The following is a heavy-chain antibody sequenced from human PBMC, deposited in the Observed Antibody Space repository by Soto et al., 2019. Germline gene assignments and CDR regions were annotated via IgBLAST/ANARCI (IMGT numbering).Heavy chain of an antibody. J-gene: IGHJ3*02. CDR3: ARDHKEAFDI. V-gene: IGHV4-59*01. CDR2: MYFNEST. CDR1: GGSISSYF. Sequence: QVLLQESGPGLVKPSETLSLTCTVSGGSISSYFLNWIRQAPGKGLEWIGYMYFNESTNYNPSLKSRVTISLDTSKSLFSLKINSVTAADTAVYYCARDHKEAFDIWGQGTLVTVSS.